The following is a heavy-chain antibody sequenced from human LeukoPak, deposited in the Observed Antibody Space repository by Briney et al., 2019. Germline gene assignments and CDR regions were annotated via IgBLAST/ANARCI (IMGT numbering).Heavy chain of an antibody. D-gene: IGHD3-10*01. V-gene: IGHV3-48*03. J-gene: IGHJ4*02. CDR1: GFTFSSYE. Sequence: PGGSLRLSCAASGFTFSSYEMNWVRQAPGKGLEWVSYISSSGSTIYYADSVKGRFTISRDNAKNSLYLQMNSLRAEDTAVYYCARDLLGDSQTGWGQATMVIVTS. CDR3: ARDLLGDSQTG. CDR2: ISSSGSTI.